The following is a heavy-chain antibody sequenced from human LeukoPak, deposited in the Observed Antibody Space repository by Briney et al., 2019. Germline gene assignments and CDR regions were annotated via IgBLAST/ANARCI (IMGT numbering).Heavy chain of an antibody. Sequence: PGGSLRLSCAASGFTFSSYAMIWVRQTPGKGLEWVSAIHPSGGSTFYADSVKGRFTISRDNFRNTLYLQMNSLRAEDTALYYCAKSDTSNFGGLDYWGQGTLVTVSP. J-gene: IGHJ4*02. CDR3: AKSDTSNFGGLDY. CDR2: IHPSGGST. V-gene: IGHV3-23*01. CDR1: GFTFSSYA. D-gene: IGHD3-10*01.